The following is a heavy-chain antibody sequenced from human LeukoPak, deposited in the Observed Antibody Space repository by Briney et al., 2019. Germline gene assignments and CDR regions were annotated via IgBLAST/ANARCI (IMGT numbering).Heavy chain of an antibody. J-gene: IGHJ4*02. D-gene: IGHD3-9*01. V-gene: IGHV3-23*01. CDR1: GFTFSSYA. Sequence: GGSLRLSCAASGFTFSSYAMSWVRQAPGKGLEWVSAISGSGGSTYYADSVKGRFTISRDNSKNTLYLQMNSLRAEDTAVYYCANRPLTGYYRDEKENDCWGEGSLVTASS. CDR3: ANRPLTGYYRDEKENDC. CDR2: ISGSGGST.